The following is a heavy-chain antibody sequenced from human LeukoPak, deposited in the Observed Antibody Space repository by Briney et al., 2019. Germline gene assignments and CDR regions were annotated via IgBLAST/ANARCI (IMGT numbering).Heavy chain of an antibody. CDR1: GFTFSSYG. CDR3: ARSSPSTGYCSSTSCQNGPFDP. CDR2: IRYDGSNK. D-gene: IGHD2-2*01. J-gene: IGHJ5*02. V-gene: IGHV3-30*02. Sequence: GGSLRLSCAASGFTFSSYGMHWVRQAPGKGLEWVAFIRYDGSNKYYADSMKGRFTISRDNSKNTLYLQMSSLRAEDTAVYYCARSSPSTGYCSSTSCQNGPFDPWGQGTLVTVSS.